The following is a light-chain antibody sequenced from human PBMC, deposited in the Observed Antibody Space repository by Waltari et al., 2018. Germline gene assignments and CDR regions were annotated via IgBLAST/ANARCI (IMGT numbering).Light chain of an antibody. CDR1: SSDVGGYNS. J-gene: IGLJ3*02. Sequence: QSALTQPASVSGSPGQSITISCTGTSSDVGGYNSVSWYQQHPGKAPKLMIYDVSNRPSGVSNRCSGSKSGNTASLTISGLQAEDEAEYYCSSYTSSSWVFGGGTKLTVL. CDR3: SSYTSSSWV. V-gene: IGLV2-14*03. CDR2: DVS.